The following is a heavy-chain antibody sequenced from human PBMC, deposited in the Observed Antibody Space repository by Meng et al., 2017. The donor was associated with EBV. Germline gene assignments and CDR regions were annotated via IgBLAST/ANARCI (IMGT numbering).Heavy chain of an antibody. Sequence: GHRGRLGAGVKKRGASVKVSCKASGYTFTGYYMHWVRQAPGQGLEWMGRINPNSGGTNYAQKFQGRVTMTRDTSISTAYMELSRLRSDDTAVYYCAKGADLAAAGTFWFDPWGQGTLVTVSS. CDR1: GYTFTGYY. CDR3: AKGADLAAAGTFWFDP. D-gene: IGHD6-13*01. V-gene: IGHV1-2*06. J-gene: IGHJ5*02. CDR2: INPNSGGT.